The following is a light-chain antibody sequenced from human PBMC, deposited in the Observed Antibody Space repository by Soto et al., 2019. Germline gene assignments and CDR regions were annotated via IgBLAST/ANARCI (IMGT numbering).Light chain of an antibody. CDR1: QDISNY. CDR3: EQYDNLPT. CDR2: DAS. J-gene: IGKJ5*01. V-gene: IGKV1-33*01. Sequence: DIQMTQSPSSLSASVGDRVTITCQASQDISNYLNWYQQKPGKAPKLLIYDASNLETVIPSRLSGSGSGTDFTFTISSLETEDIATYYCEQYDNLPTFGQGTRLEIK.